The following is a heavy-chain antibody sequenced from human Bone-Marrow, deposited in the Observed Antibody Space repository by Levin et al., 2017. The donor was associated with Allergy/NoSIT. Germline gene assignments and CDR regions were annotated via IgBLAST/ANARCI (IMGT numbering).Heavy chain of an antibody. CDR2: IKSKTDGGTT. CDR1: GFTFSNAW. D-gene: IGHD3-10*01. CDR3: TTVVLYYYGSGSYWDSGYFDY. J-gene: IGHJ4*02. V-gene: IGHV3-15*01. Sequence: PGGSLRLSCAASGFTFSNAWMSWVRQAPGKGLEWVGRIKSKTDGGTTDYAAPVKGRFTISRDDSKNTLYLQMNSLKTEDTAVYYCTTVVLYYYGSGSYWDSGYFDYWGQGTLVTVSS.